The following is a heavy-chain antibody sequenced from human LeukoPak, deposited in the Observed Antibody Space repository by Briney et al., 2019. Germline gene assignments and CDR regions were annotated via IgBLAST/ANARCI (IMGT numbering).Heavy chain of an antibody. CDR3: ARQASHLDY. CDR1: GGSISSGSYY. D-gene: IGHD2-2*01. V-gene: IGHV4-61*02. J-gene: IGHJ4*01. Sequence: SETLSLTCTVSGGSISSGSYYWSWIRQPAGKGLEWIGRICTSGSTNYNPSLKSRVTISVDTSKNQFSLKLSPVTAADTGVYYRARQASHLDYWGQGTPVTVSS. CDR2: ICTSGST.